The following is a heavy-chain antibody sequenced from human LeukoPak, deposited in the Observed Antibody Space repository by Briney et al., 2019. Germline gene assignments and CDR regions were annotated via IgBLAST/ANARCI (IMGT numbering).Heavy chain of an antibody. CDR1: GYSFTRFS. D-gene: IGHD2-8*02. J-gene: IGHJ4*02. V-gene: IGHV1-18*01. Sequence: ASVKVSCKASGYSFTRFSITWVRQAPGQGLEWMGWISALYCHTNYAQKFQGRVTMTTDTYTSTDYMELRSLRSDDTAVYYCARDFYHGHCAGLSYFLLDSWGQGALVIVSS. CDR3: ARDFYHGHCAGLSYFLLDS. CDR2: ISALYCHT.